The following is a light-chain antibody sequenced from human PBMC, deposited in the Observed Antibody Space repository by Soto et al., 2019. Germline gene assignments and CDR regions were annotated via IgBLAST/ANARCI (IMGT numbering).Light chain of an antibody. CDR3: SSYAGSRIYV. Sequence: QSVLTQPPSASGSLGQSVTISCTGSSGDVGGYNSVSWYQQHPGKAPKLIIYEVIRRPSGVPDRFSGSKFYNTASLTVSGLQPEDEAEYFCSSYAGSRIYVLGTGTKSPS. CDR2: EVI. J-gene: IGLJ1*01. CDR1: SGDVGGYNS. V-gene: IGLV2-8*01.